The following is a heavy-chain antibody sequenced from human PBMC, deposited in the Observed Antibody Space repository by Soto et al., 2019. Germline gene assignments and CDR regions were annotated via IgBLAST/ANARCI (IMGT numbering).Heavy chain of an antibody. CDR1: GYTFTDYH. Sequence: QVHLVQSGAEVKRPGDSVKVSCKASGYTFTDYHMHWVRQAPGQGLEWMARITPKSGEIYYSPKFQGSVTVTRDTSISTPYVELTTLRFADTAVYYCARAPMLGPTGDFDYWGQGTLATVSS. CDR2: ITPKSGEI. D-gene: IGHD1-26*01. CDR3: ARAPMLGPTGDFDY. J-gene: IGHJ4*02. V-gene: IGHV1-2*02.